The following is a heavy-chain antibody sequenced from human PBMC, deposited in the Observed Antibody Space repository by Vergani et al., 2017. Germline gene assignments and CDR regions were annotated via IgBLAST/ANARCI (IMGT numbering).Heavy chain of an antibody. J-gene: IGHJ1*01. Sequence: QVQLQESGPGLVKPSQTLSLTCTVSGGSISSGSYYWSWIRQPAGKGLEWIGRIYTSGSTNYNPSLKSRVTISVDTSKNQFSLKLSSVTAADTAVYYCARGRGGGSWKTQYFQHWGQGTLVTVSS. V-gene: IGHV4-61*02. CDR1: GGSISSGSYY. D-gene: IGHD2-15*01. CDR3: ARGRGGGSWKTQYFQH. CDR2: IYTSGST.